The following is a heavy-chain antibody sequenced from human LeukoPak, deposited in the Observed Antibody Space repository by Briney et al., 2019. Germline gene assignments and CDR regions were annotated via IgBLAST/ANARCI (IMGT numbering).Heavy chain of an antibody. CDR2: IDPSDSYT. Sequence: GESLKISCKGSGYSFTSCWISWVRQMPGKGLEWMGRIDPSDSYTNYSPSFQGHVTISADKSISTAYLQWSSLKASDTAMYYCARHVAVAGTPYYFDHWGQGTLVTVSS. CDR3: ARHVAVAGTPYYFDH. J-gene: IGHJ4*02. CDR1: GYSFTSCW. V-gene: IGHV5-10-1*01. D-gene: IGHD6-19*01.